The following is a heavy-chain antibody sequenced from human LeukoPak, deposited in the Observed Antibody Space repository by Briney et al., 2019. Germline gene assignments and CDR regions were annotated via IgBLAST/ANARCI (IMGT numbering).Heavy chain of an antibody. CDR2: ISYDGSNK. CDR3: AKGSHGDYGPCSH. D-gene: IGHD4-17*01. Sequence: GGSLRLSCAASGFTFSSYGMHWVRQAPGKGLEWVAVISYDGSNKYYADSVKGRFTISRDNSKNTLYLQMNSLRAEDTAVYYCAKGSHGDYGPCSHWGQGTLVTVSS. J-gene: IGHJ4*02. CDR1: GFTFSSYG. V-gene: IGHV3-30*18.